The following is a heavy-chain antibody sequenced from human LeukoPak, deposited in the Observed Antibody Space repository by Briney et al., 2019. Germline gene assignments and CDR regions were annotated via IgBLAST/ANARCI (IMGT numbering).Heavy chain of an antibody. V-gene: IGHV3-21*01. CDR1: GFTFSSYS. D-gene: IGHD3-22*01. CDR2: ISSSSSYI. CDR3: AREESYYYDSSGYSS. Sequence: GGSLRLSCAASGFTFSSYSMNWVRQAPGKGLEWVSSISSSSSYIYYADSVKGRFTISRDNAKNSLYLQMNSLRAEDTAVYYCAREESYYYDSSGYSSWGQGTLVTVSS. J-gene: IGHJ5*02.